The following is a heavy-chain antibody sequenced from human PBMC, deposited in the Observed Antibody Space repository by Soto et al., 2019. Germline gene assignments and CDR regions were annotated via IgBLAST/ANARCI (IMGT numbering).Heavy chain of an antibody. CDR1: GYTFTSYG. J-gene: IGHJ4*02. D-gene: IGHD2-8*01. CDR3: AVLPILGYCTNGVCR. Sequence: ASVKVSCKASGYTFTSYGISWVRQAPGQGLEWMGWISAYNGNTNYAQKLQGRVTMTTDTSTSTAYMELRSLRPDDTAVYYCAVLPILGYCTNGVCRWGQGTLVTVS. V-gene: IGHV1-18*01. CDR2: ISAYNGNT.